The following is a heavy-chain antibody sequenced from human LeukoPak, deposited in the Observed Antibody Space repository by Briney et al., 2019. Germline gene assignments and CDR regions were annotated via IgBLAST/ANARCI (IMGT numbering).Heavy chain of an antibody. CDR2: IKSKTDGGTT. V-gene: IGHV3-15*01. CDR3: TTGGGGYCSGGSCYYLDY. D-gene: IGHD2-15*01. J-gene: IGHJ4*02. Sequence: GGSLRLSCAASGFTFSNAWMSWVRQAPGKGLEWVGRIKSKTDGGTTDYAAPEKGRFTISRDDSKNTLYLQMNSLKPEDTAVYYCTTGGGGYCSGGSCYYLDYWGQGTLVTVSS. CDR1: GFTFSNAW.